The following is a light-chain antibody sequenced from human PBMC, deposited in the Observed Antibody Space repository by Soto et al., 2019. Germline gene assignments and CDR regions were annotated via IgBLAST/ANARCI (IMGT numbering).Light chain of an antibody. CDR1: QGIGTY. V-gene: IGKV1-9*01. Sequence: IQLTQSPSSLSASVGDRVTVTCRASQGIGTYLVWYQQKSGKAPTVLIYASYTLQTGFPLRFSGSGSGPDFSLTICSLHPEDVATYYCQQVDSYPRTSGQGTKVDIK. J-gene: IGKJ1*01. CDR3: QQVDSYPRT. CDR2: ASY.